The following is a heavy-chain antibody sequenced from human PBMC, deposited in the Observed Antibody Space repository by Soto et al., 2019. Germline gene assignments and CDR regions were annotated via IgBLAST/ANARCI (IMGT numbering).Heavy chain of an antibody. CDR1: GFTFSSYS. V-gene: IGHV3-48*01. CDR2: ISSSSSTI. CDR3: ARDGLLWFGEPYMDV. D-gene: IGHD3-10*01. J-gene: IGHJ6*03. Sequence: EVQLVESGGGLVQPGGSLRLSCAASGFTFSSYSMNWVRQAPGKGLEWVSYISSSSSTIYYADSVKGRFTISRDNAKNSLYLQMNSLRAEDTAVYYCARDGLLWFGEPYMDVWGKGTTVTVS.